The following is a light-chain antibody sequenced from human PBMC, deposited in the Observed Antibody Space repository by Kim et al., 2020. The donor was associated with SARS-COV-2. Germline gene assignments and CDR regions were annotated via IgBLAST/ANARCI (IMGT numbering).Light chain of an antibody. CDR3: QSYDSSNLRV. Sequence: KTVTITCTRSSGRIASNYVQWYQQRPGSAPTTVIYEDNQRPSGVPDRFSGSIDSSSNSASLTISGLKTEDEADYYCQSYDSSNLRVFGGGTQLTVL. CDR1: SGRIASNY. J-gene: IGLJ3*02. CDR2: EDN. V-gene: IGLV6-57*03.